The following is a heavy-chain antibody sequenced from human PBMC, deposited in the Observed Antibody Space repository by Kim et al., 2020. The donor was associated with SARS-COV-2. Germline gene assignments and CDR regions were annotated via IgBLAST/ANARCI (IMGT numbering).Heavy chain of an antibody. J-gene: IGHJ6*02. CDR2: ISGSGGST. D-gene: IGHD2-15*01. CDR3: AKIITSLGIFRPRGSPRGIDV. CDR1: GFTFSSYA. V-gene: IGHV3-23*01. Sequence: GGSLRLSCAASGFTFSSYAMSWVRQAPGKGLEWVSAISGSGGSTYYGDSVKGRFTISRDNSKNTLYLQMNSLRAEDTAVNYCAKIITSLGIFRPRGSPRGIDVWGQGTTVTVSS.